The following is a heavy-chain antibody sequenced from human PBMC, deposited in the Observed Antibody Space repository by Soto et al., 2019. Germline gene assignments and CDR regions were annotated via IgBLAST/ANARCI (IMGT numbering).Heavy chain of an antibody. J-gene: IGHJ4*02. CDR1: GLTFSGAW. CDR3: TTDVTRAYGGDY. Sequence: EVQLVESGGNLVNPGGSLRLSCATSGLTFSGAWWSWVRQAPGKGLGWVGRIKGKVDGGATDYAAPVKGRFVISRDYSKDTLYLQLNNLKTEDTAVYFCTTDVTRAYGGDYWGQGTLVTVSS. CDR2: IKGKVDGGAT. V-gene: IGHV3-15*01. D-gene: IGHD3-16*01.